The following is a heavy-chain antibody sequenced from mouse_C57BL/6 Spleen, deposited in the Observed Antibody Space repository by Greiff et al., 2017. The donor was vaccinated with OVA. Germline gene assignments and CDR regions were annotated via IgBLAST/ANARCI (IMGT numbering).Heavy chain of an antibody. CDR3: TGPFTTGDAMDY. CDR1: GFTFSNYW. D-gene: IGHD1-1*01. J-gene: IGHJ4*01. CDR2: IRLKSDNYAT. V-gene: IGHV6-3*01. Sequence: EVKLMESGGGLVQPGGSMKLSCVASGFTFSNYWMNWVRQSPEKGLEWVAQIRLKSDNYATHYAESVKGRFTISRDDSKSSVYLQMNNLRAEDTGIYYCTGPFTTGDAMDYWGQGTSVTVSS.